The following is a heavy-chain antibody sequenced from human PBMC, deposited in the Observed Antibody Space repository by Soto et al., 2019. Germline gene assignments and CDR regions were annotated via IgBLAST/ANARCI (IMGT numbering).Heavy chain of an antibody. CDR1: GYSFTSYW. CDR3: ARLYSSSPGY. V-gene: IGHV5-51*01. J-gene: IGHJ4*02. Sequence: PGKSLKVACKGTGYSFTSYWVAWVRQMPGKGLEWMGIIYPGDSDTRYSPSFQGQVTISADKTISTAYLQWSSLKASDTAMYNCARLYSSSPGYWGQGTLVTASS. CDR2: IYPGDSDT. D-gene: IGHD6-13*01.